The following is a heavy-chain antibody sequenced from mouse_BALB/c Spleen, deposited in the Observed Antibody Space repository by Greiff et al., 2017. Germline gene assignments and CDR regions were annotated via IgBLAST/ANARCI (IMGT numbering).Heavy chain of an antibody. J-gene: IGHJ2*01. CDR3: ARRGRSDY. Sequence: VQLQQSGAELVRPGALVKLSCKASGFNIKDYYMHWVKQRPEQGLEWIGWIVPENGNTIYDPKFQGKASITADTSSNTAYLQLSSLTSEDTAVYYCARRGRSDYWGQGTTLTVSS. CDR2: IVPENGNT. V-gene: IGHV14-1*02. CDR1: GFNIKDYY. D-gene: IGHD1-1*01.